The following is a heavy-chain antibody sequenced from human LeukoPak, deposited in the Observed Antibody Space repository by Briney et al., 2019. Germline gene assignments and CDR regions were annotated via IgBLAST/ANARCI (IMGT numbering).Heavy chain of an antibody. V-gene: IGHV4-59*01. J-gene: IGHJ4*02. CDR1: GGSISSYY. CDR3: ASELISYGDYGEFDY. Sequence: VKPSETLSLTCTVSGGSISSYYWSWIRQPPGKGLEWIGYIYYSGSTKYNPSLKSRVTISVDTSKNQFSLKLSSVTAADTAVYYCASELISYGDYGEFDYWGQGTLVTVSS. D-gene: IGHD4-17*01. CDR2: IYYSGST.